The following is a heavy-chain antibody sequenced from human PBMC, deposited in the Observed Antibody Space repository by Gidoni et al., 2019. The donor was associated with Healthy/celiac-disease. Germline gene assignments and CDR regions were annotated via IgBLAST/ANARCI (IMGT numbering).Heavy chain of an antibody. CDR3: ARDGDYYGSGSYYL. Sequence: EVQLVESGGGLVKPVASLRLSGAASGFTFSSYSMNWARQAPGKGLEWVSSISSSSSYIYYADSVKGRFTISRDNAKNSLYLQMNSLRAEDTAVYYCARDGDYYGSGSYYLWGQGTLVTVSS. V-gene: IGHV3-21*01. CDR2: ISSSSSYI. J-gene: IGHJ4*02. D-gene: IGHD3-10*01. CDR1: GFTFSSYS.